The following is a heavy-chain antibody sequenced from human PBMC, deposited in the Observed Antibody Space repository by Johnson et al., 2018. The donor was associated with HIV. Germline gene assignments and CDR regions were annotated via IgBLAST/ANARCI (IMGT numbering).Heavy chain of an antibody. CDR3: ARDQGYPEPAFDI. V-gene: IGHV3-13*01. J-gene: IGHJ3*02. CDR1: GFTFSSYA. CDR2: IGPAGYT. Sequence: VQLVESGGGVVQPGKSLRLSCAASGFTFSSYAMSWVRQATGKGLEWVSTIGPAGYTYYPGSVKGRFTISRDNSKNSLYLQMNSLRAEDTAVYYWARDQGYPEPAFDIWGQGTMVTVSS. D-gene: IGHD1-14*01.